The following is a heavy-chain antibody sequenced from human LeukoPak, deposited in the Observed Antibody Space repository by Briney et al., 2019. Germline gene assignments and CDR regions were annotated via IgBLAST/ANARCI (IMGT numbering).Heavy chain of an antibody. CDR3: ARGGTYDFWSGYHRNYFDY. CDR1: GGSFSGYY. V-gene: IGHV4-34*01. J-gene: IGHJ4*02. Sequence: SETLSLTCAVYGGSFSGYYWSWIRQPPGKGLEWIGEINHSGSTNYNPSLKGRVTISVDTSKNQFSLKLSSVTAADTAVYYCARGGTYDFWSGYHRNYFDYWGQGTLVTVSS. D-gene: IGHD3-3*01. CDR2: INHSGST.